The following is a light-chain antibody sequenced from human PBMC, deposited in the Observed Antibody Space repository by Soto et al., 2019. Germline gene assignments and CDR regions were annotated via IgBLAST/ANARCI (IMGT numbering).Light chain of an antibody. J-gene: IGKJ5*01. CDR2: FGS. Sequence: EIVMTQSPLTLPVTPGEPASISFSCNHILLYNNTYNYLDWYVQKPGQSPQLLIYFGSNRAPGVPDRFSGSGSGTDFTLKINRVEAEDVGTYYCMQALQSLTFGQGTRLEI. CDR3: MQALQSLT. CDR1: HILLYNNTYNY. V-gene: IGKV2-28*01.